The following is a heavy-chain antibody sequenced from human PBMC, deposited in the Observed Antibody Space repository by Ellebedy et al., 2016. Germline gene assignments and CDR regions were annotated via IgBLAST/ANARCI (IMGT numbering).Heavy chain of an antibody. CDR2: VSGTGTTM. Sequence: GGSLRLXCAASGFTLSEYYMSWIRQAPGKAPEWVSYVSGTGTTMYYADSVKGRFTVSRDNIKNSVYLQMNSLRAEDTATYYCAKDHSGGVGASLTWVDSWGQGTLVTVSS. D-gene: IGHD1-26*01. CDR3: AKDHSGGVGASLTWVDS. J-gene: IGHJ5*01. V-gene: IGHV3-11*01. CDR1: GFTLSEYY.